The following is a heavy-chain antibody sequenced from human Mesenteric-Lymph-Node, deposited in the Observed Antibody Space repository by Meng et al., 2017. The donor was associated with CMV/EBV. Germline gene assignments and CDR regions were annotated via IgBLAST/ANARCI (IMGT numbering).Heavy chain of an antibody. CDR1: GFTFSNYW. V-gene: IGHV3-74*01. CDR3: ARDGHTYNYGMDV. J-gene: IGHJ6*02. CDR2: INSDGSTT. D-gene: IGHD3-16*01. Sequence: GESLKISCAASGFTFSNYWMHWVRQIPGKGLVWVSHINSDGSTTRYADSVKGRLTISRDNAKNTLYLQMNALRAEDTAVYYCARDGHTYNYGMDVWGQGTTVTVSS.